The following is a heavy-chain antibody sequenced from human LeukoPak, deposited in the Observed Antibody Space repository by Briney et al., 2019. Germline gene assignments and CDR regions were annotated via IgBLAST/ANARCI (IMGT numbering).Heavy chain of an antibody. CDR2: ISGSDDGT. D-gene: IGHD3-10*01. CDR1: GFTFRNCG. V-gene: IGHV3-23*01. J-gene: IGHJ4*02. CDR3: AKRGPIYSSTPGNYFDY. Sequence: TGGSLRLSCVASGFTFRNCGMTWVRQAPGKGLGWVSTISGSDDGTYYADSVRGRFTISRDNSKNTLYLQMKALRDEDTATYYCAKRGPIYSSTPGNYFDYWGQGTLVTVSS.